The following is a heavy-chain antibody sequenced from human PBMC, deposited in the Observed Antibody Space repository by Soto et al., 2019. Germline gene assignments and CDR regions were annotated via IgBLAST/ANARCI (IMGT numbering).Heavy chain of an antibody. V-gene: IGHV4-4*07. CDR1: GGSISSYY. Sequence: SETLSLTCTVSGGSISSYYWSWIRQPAGKGLEWIGRIYTSGSTNYNPSLKSRVTMSVDTSKNQFSLKLSSVTAADTAVYYCARDVSLPGTLYYYYGMDVWGQGTTVTVSS. J-gene: IGHJ6*02. CDR2: IYTSGST. CDR3: ARDVSLPGTLYYYYGMDV. D-gene: IGHD1-7*01.